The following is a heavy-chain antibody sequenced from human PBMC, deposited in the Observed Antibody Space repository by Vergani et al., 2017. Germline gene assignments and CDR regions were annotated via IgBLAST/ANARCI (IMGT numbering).Heavy chain of an antibody. J-gene: IGHJ4*02. V-gene: IGHV3-23*01. CDR3: AKVDRGSGSYYDYY. Sequence: EVQLLESGGGLVQPGGSLRLSCAASGFTFSSYAMSWVRQAPGKGLEWVSAISGSGGSTYYADSVKGRFTISRDNSKNTLYLQMNSLRAEDMAVYYCAKVDRGSGSYYDYYWGQGTLVTVSS. CDR2: ISGSGGST. D-gene: IGHD3-10*01. CDR1: GFTFSSYA.